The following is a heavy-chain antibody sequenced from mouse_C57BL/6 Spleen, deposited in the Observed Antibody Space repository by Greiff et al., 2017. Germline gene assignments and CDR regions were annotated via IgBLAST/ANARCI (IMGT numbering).Heavy chain of an antibody. Sequence: QVQLQQSGTELVKPGASVKLSCKASGYTFTSYWMHWVKQRPGQGLEWIGNINPSNGGTNYNEKFKSKATLTVDKSSSTAYMQLSSLTSEDSAVYYCARGGKGKAWFAYWGQGTLVTVSA. D-gene: IGHD1-3*01. V-gene: IGHV1-53*01. CDR3: ARGGKGKAWFAY. J-gene: IGHJ3*01. CDR2: INPSNGGT. CDR1: GYTFTSYW.